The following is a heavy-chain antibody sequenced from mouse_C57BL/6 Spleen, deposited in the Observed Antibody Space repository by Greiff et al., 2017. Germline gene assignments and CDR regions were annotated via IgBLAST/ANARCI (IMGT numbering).Heavy chain of an antibody. J-gene: IGHJ4*01. D-gene: IGHD4-1*01. V-gene: IGHV5-9-1*02. CDR2: ISSGGDYI. CDR1: GFTFSSYA. CDR3: TRGSNFYAMDY. Sequence: EVKVVESGEGLVKPGGSLKLSCAASGFTFSSYAMSWVRQTPEKRLEWVAYISSGGDYIYYADTVKGRFTISRDNARNTLYLQMSSLKSEDTAMYYCTRGSNFYAMDYWGQGTSVTVSS.